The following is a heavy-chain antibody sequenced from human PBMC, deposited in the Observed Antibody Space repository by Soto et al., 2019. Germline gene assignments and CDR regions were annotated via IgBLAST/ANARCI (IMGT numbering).Heavy chain of an antibody. J-gene: IGHJ5*02. D-gene: IGHD4-17*01. CDR2: ISWNSGSI. CDR1: GFTFDDYA. Sequence: EVQLVESGGGLVQPGRSLRLSCAASGFTFDDYAMHWVRQAPGKGLEWVSGISWNSGSIGYADSVKGRFTISRDNAKNSLYLQMNSLRAEDTALYYCAKDMMRGRDGDYPLHWFDPWGQGTLVTVSS. CDR3: AKDMMRGRDGDYPLHWFDP. V-gene: IGHV3-9*01.